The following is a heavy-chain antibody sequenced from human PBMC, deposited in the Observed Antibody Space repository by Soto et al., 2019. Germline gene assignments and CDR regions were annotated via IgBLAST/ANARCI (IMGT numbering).Heavy chain of an antibody. CDR2: INVGNGNT. CDR3: ANEIGNWNDAKFDP. V-gene: IGHV1-3*01. CDR1: GYSTTNYA. D-gene: IGHD1-1*01. J-gene: IGHJ5*02. Sequence: QVQLVQSGAEVKKPGASVKVSCKASGYSTTNYALHWVRQAPGQMLEWMGWINVGNGNTKYSQKFKGRVTISRDTSATTAYMELSSLIYEDTAVYYCANEIGNWNDAKFDPWVQVTQGTVSS.